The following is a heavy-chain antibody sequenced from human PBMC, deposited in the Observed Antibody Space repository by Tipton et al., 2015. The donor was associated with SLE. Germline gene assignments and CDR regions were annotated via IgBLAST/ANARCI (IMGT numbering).Heavy chain of an antibody. Sequence: SLRLSCAASGFTFSDHYMDWVRQAPGKGLEWVSGISSSGGRTCYADSVKGRFTISRDNSKSTLYLQMNSLRTEDTAVYYCARGVPRLICSGGSCQGYFDLWGRGTLVTVSS. CDR1: GFTFSDHY. D-gene: IGHD2-15*01. CDR3: ARGVPRLICSGGSCQGYFDL. V-gene: IGHV3-23*01. CDR2: ISSSGGRT. J-gene: IGHJ2*01.